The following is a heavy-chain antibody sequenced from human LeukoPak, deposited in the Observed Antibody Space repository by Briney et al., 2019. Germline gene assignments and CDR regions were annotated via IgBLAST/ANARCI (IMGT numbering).Heavy chain of an antibody. J-gene: IGHJ4*02. CDR1: GGSISSSSYY. CDR2: IYYSGST. V-gene: IGHV4-39*02. CDR3: ARERIAARYFDY. D-gene: IGHD6-6*01. Sequence: SETLSLTCTVSGGSISSSSYYWGWIRQPPGKGLEWIGSIYYSGSTYYNPSLKSRVTISVDTSKNQFSLKLSSVTAADTAVYYCARERIAARYFDYWGQGTLVTVSS.